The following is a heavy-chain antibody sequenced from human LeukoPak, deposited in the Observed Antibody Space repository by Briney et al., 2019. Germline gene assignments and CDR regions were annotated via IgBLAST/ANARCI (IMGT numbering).Heavy chain of an antibody. CDR3: AREGTAGTNLNWFDP. CDR2: IHNSGST. CDR1: GGSISSYF. J-gene: IGHJ5*02. V-gene: IGHV4-59*01. Sequence: PWETLSLTCTVSGGSISSYFWTWIRQPPGKRLEWIGYIHNSGSTSYNPSFKSRVTMSVDTSKNQFSLNLSSVIAADTAVYYCAREGTAGTNLNWFDPWGQGTLVTVSS. D-gene: IGHD1-1*01.